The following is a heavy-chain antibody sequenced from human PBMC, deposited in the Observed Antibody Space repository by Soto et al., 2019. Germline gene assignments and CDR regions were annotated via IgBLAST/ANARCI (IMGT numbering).Heavy chain of an antibody. CDR1: GGSINNRSYY. Sequence: PSETLSLTCTVTGGSINNRSYYWGWIRQPPGKGLEWIGSIYYSGSTYNNPSLKSRVSMSVDTSKNQFSLKLRSVTAADTALYYCARQRTSVVTQAYFDSWGQGSLVTVSS. CDR3: ARQRTSVVTQAYFDS. D-gene: IGHD2-21*02. J-gene: IGHJ4*02. CDR2: IYYSGST. V-gene: IGHV4-39*01.